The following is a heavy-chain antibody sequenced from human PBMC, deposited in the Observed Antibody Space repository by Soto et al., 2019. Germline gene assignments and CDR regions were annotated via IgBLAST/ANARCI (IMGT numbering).Heavy chain of an antibody. Sequence: GGSLRLSCAASGFTFSSYSMHWVRQAPGKGLEWVALIWHDGSKKGYADSVKGRFTISRDNSKNTVNLQMNSLRVEDTAVYYCTRAAIKGELLDYWGQGTQVTVSS. CDR1: GFTFSSYS. D-gene: IGHD1-26*01. J-gene: IGHJ4*02. V-gene: IGHV3-33*08. CDR2: IWHDGSKK. CDR3: TRAAIKGELLDY.